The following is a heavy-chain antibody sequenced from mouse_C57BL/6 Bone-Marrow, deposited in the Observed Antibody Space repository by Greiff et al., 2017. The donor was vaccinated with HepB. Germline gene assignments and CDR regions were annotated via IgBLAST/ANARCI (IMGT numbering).Heavy chain of an antibody. CDR2: IDPENGDT. D-gene: IGHD1-1*01. Sequence: VQLQQSGAELVRPGASVKLSCTASGFNIKDYYMHWVKQRPEQGLEWIGWIDPENGDTEYDSKFQGKATITADTSSNTAYLQLSSLTSEDTAVYYCTTHGSSSTSSFAYWGQGTLVTVSA. CDR3: TTHGSSSTSSFAY. CDR1: GFNIKDYY. V-gene: IGHV14-4*01. J-gene: IGHJ3*01.